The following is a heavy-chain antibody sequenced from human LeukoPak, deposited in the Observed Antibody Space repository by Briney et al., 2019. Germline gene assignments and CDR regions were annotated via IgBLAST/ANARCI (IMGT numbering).Heavy chain of an antibody. J-gene: IGHJ6*03. CDR1: GFTFSSYS. CDR2: ISSSSSTI. Sequence: GGSMRLSCAASGFTFSSYSMNWVRQAPGKGLEWVSYISSSSSTIYYADSVKGRFTISRDNAKNSLYLQMNSLRAEDTAVYYCARFSRYSSSSFSYHMDVWGKGTTVTVSS. D-gene: IGHD6-6*01. CDR3: ARFSRYSSSSFSYHMDV. V-gene: IGHV3-48*01.